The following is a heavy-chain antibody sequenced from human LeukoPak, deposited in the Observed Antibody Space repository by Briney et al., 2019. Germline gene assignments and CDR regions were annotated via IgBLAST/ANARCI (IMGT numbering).Heavy chain of an antibody. CDR3: ARAAGYSSGWPFDY. J-gene: IGHJ4*02. CDR2: IWHDGSNK. Sequence: GRSLRLSCAASGFSFRSYGMHWVRQAPGKGLEWVAVIWHDGSNKYYADSVKGRLTISRDNSKDTLYLQMNSLRAEDTAVYYCARAAGYSSGWPFDYWGQGTLVNVSS. D-gene: IGHD6-19*01. CDR1: GFSFRSYG. V-gene: IGHV3-33*01.